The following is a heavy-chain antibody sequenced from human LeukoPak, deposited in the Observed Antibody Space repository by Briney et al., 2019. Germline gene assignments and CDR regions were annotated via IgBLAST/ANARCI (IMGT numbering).Heavy chain of an antibody. J-gene: IGHJ3*02. D-gene: IGHD1-1*01. Sequence: QPGGSLRLSCAASGFTFSDHNMDWVSQAPGKGLEWVGRIRNKANRYTTEYAASVKGRFTISRDDSENSSYLQMNSLKTEDTAVYYCWSRLDAFDIRGQGTMVTVSS. CDR3: WSRLDAFDI. V-gene: IGHV3-72*01. CDR2: IRNKANRYTT. CDR1: GFTFSDHN.